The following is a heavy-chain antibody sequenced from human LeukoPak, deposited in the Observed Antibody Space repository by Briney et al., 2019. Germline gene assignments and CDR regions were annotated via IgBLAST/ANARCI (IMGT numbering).Heavy chain of an antibody. Sequence: GGSLRLSCAASGFTFSDYYMSWIRQAPGKGLEWVSYISSSGSTIYYADSVKGRFTISRDNAKNSLFLQMNSLRAEDTAVYYCARDKRSYGSYNQFDYWGQGTLVTVSS. CDR1: GFTFSDYY. CDR2: ISSSGSTI. V-gene: IGHV3-11*01. J-gene: IGHJ4*02. CDR3: ARDKRSYGSYNQFDY. D-gene: IGHD1-26*01.